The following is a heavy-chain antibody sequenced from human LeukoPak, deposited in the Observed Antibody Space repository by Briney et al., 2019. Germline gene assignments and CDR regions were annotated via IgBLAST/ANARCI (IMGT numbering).Heavy chain of an antibody. CDR1: GGTFSSYA. D-gene: IGHD6-13*01. CDR2: IIPIFGTA. Sequence: WASVKVSCKASGGTFSSYAISWVRQAPGQGLEWMGGIIPIFGTANYAQKFQGRVTITTDESTSTAYMELSSLRSEDTAVYYCAKRGSSSRFDYWGREPWSPSPQ. J-gene: IGHJ4*02. CDR3: AKRGSSSRFDY. V-gene: IGHV1-69*05.